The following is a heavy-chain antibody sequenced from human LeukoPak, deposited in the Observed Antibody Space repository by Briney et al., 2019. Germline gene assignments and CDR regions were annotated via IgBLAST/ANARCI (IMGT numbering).Heavy chain of an antibody. CDR3: ARDFRGNGRGTYDF. D-gene: IGHD3-10*01. Sequence: GGSLTLSCAASRFTFNTFWMNWVRLTPGKGLEWVAKINQDGSDLYYVDSVKGRFFASRDNARNLVYLQMNRLRVDGTAVYYCARDFRGNGRGTYDFWGQGTIIIVS. CDR1: RFTFNTFW. V-gene: IGHV3-7*03. CDR2: INQDGSDL. J-gene: IGHJ3*01.